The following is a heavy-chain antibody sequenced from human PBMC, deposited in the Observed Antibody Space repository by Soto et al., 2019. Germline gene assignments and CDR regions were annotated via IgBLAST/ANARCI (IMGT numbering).Heavy chain of an antibody. J-gene: IGHJ4*02. CDR1: GFVFSDYY. V-gene: IGHV3-11*06. Sequence: QVHLVESGGGLVKPGGSLRLSCTASGFVFSDYYMTWIRQAPGRGLEWVSYISRSGSHTNYADSVKGRFTISRDNAKNSLYLQMNSLRAEDTAVYYCARDPGDTSGYYFSTISTIDHWGQGTLVSIST. D-gene: IGHD3-22*01. CDR2: ISRSGSHT. CDR3: ARDPGDTSGYYFSTISTIDH.